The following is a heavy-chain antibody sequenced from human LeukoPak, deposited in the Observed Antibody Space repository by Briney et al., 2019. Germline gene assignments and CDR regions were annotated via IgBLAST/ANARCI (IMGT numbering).Heavy chain of an antibody. Sequence: GGSLRLSCAASGFTFSTFWIRWVRQVPGKGLEWVANINEDGSEKNYVDSVKGRFTISRDNAKNSLYLQMNSLRAEDTAVYYCATLRRSRSENYWGQGTLVTVSS. CDR1: GFTFSTFW. V-gene: IGHV3-7*05. CDR3: ATLRRSRSENY. D-gene: IGHD3-10*01. CDR2: INEDGSEK. J-gene: IGHJ4*02.